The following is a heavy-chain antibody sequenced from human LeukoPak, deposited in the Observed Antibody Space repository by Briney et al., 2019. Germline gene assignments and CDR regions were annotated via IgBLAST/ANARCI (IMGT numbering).Heavy chain of an antibody. CDR1: GGSISSGSYY. Sequence: PSQTLSLTCTVSGGSISSGSYYWSWIRQPAGKGLEWIGRIYTSGSTNYNPSLKSRVTISVDTSKNQFSLKLSSVTAADTAVYYCARARFWSGYYYPDRLSYFDYWGQGTLVTVSS. D-gene: IGHD3-3*01. CDR3: ARARFWSGYYYPDRLSYFDY. CDR2: IYTSGST. J-gene: IGHJ4*02. V-gene: IGHV4-61*02.